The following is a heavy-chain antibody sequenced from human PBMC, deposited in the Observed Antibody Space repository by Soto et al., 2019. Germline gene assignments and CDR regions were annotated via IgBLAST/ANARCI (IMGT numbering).Heavy chain of an antibody. CDR2: INHSGST. D-gene: IGHD4-17*01. V-gene: IGHV4-34*01. J-gene: IGHJ4*02. CDR3: ARGDYGEYIDY. Sequence: QVQLQQWGAGLLKPSETLSLTCAVYGGSFSGYYWSWIRQPPGKGLEWIGEINHSGSTNYNPSLKSRVTISVDTSKNQFSLKLSSVTAADAAVYYCARGDYGEYIDYWGQGTLVTVSS. CDR1: GGSFSGYY.